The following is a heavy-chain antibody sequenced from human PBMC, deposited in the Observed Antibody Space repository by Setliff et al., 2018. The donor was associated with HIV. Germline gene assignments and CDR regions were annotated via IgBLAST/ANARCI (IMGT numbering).Heavy chain of an antibody. J-gene: IGHJ4*02. V-gene: IGHV4-39*07. CDR2: IYYGGST. Sequence: SETLSLTCTVSGGSISSSSYSWGWIRQPPGKGLEWIGSIYYGGSTYYNPSLKSRVTMSIDTSKNQFSLKLNSVTAADTAVYYCARLFGGGYLVYYFDSWGQGTLVTVSS. CDR3: ARLFGGGYLVYYFDS. D-gene: IGHD5-12*01. CDR1: GGSISSSSYS.